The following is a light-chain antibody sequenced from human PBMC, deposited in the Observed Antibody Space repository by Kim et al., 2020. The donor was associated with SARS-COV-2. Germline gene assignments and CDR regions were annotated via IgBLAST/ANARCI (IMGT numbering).Light chain of an antibody. CDR3: QKYNSAPLT. J-gene: IGKJ4*01. Sequence: SAAVRDRVVITCRASQDISKSLAWYQQKPGKVPRLLIYAASVLQSGVPSRFSGSGSGTEFTLTISSLQPEDVATYYCQKYNSAPLTFGGGTKLEIK. CDR1: QDISKS. V-gene: IGKV1-27*01. CDR2: AAS.